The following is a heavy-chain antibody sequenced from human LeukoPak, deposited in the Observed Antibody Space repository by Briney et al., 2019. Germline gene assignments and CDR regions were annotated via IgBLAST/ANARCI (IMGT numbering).Heavy chain of an antibody. J-gene: IGHJ4*02. CDR3: ARASSGYYWDFDY. CDR2: IYYRGNT. CDR1: GDSISSYNYF. V-gene: IGHV4-39*01. D-gene: IGHD3-22*01. Sequence: PSETLSLTCTVSGDSISSYNYFWGWIRQPPGKGLEWVGSIYYRGNTYYNPSLKSRVTLSADTSKNQLSLKVTSVTAADTAVYYCARASSGYYWDFDYWGQGALVTVSS.